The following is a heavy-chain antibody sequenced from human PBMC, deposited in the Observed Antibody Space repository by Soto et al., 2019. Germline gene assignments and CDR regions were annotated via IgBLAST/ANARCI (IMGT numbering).Heavy chain of an antibody. CDR2: ISGSGGST. J-gene: IGHJ4*02. CDR1: GFTFSSYA. CDR3: AKSSSPRITMIVVAFDY. V-gene: IGHV3-23*01. Sequence: PGGSLRLSCAASGFTFSSYAMSWVRQASGKGLEWVSAISGSGGSTYYADSVKGRFTISRDNSKNTLYLQMSSLRAEDTAVYYCAKSSSPRITMIVVAFDYWGQGTLVTVSS. D-gene: IGHD3-22*01.